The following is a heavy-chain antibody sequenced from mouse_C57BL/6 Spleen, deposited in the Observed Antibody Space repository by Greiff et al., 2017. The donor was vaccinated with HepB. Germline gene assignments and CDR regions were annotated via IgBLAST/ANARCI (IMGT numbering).Heavy chain of an antibody. D-gene: IGHD2-1*01. V-gene: IGHV1-72*01. J-gene: IGHJ3*01. CDR2: IDPNSGGT. CDR3: ARGWDGNYDAY. Sequence: VQLKQPGAELVKPGASVKLSCKASGYTFTSYWMHWVKQRPGRGLEWIGRIDPNSGGTKYNEKFKSKATLTVDKPASTAYMQRSSLTSEDSAVYYCARGWDGNYDAYWGRGTLVTVSA. CDR1: GYTFTSYW.